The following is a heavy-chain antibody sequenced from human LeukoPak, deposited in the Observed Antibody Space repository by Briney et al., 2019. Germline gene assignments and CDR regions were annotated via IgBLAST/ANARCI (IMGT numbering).Heavy chain of an antibody. Sequence: PGGSLRLSCAASGFTFNLYCMSWVRQVPGKGLEWVSGISGYGANTYYADSVKGRFTISRDNSKNTVFLQMNSLTVEDTAVYHCAKDRGPYLGIDNNWFEPWGQGTLVIISS. CDR3: AKDRGPYLGIDNNWFEP. V-gene: IGHV3-23*01. CDR2: ISGYGANT. J-gene: IGHJ5*02. D-gene: IGHD1-26*01. CDR1: GFTFNLYC.